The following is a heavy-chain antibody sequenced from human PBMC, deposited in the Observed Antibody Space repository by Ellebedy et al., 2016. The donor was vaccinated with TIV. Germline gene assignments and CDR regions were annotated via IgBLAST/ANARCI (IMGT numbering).Heavy chain of an antibody. CDR2: IYYSGST. CDR1: GGSISSGGYY. CDR3: ARVRRMSAMGVGGFDY. Sequence: SETLSLTCTVSGGSISSGGYYWSWIRQHPGKGLEWIGYIYYSGSTYHNPSLKSRVTISVDTSKNQFSLKLSSVTAADTAVYYCARVRRMSAMGVGGFDYWGQGTLVTVSS. J-gene: IGHJ4*02. D-gene: IGHD5-18*01. V-gene: IGHV4-31*03.